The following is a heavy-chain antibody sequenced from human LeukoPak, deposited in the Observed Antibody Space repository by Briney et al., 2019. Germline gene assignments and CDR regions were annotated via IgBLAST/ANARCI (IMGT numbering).Heavy chain of an antibody. D-gene: IGHD3-22*01. CDR2: ISAYNGNT. CDR1: GYTFTSYG. J-gene: IGHJ5*02. CDR3: ARAGFLTDMIVVVLNWFDP. V-gene: IGHV1-18*01. Sequence: GASVKVSCKASGYTFTSYGISWVRQAPGQGLEWMGWISAYNGNTNYAQKLQGRVTMTTDTSTSTAYMELRSLRSDDTAVYYCARAGFLTDMIVVVLNWFDPWGQGTQVTVSS.